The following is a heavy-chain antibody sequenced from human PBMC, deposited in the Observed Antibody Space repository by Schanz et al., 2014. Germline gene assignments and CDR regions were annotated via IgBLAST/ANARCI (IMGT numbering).Heavy chain of an antibody. CDR1: GGSISSGGSS. CDR2: IYHSGST. Sequence: QLQLQESGSGLVKPSQTLSLTCGVSGGSISSGGSSWNWIRLPPGKGLEWIGYIYHSGSTYYNPSLKSRVPMSLDTSKTQFSLKLPSVTAVDTAVYYCAGMATVTYFDFWGQGALVTVSS. CDR3: AGMATVTYFDF. D-gene: IGHD4-17*01. J-gene: IGHJ4*02. V-gene: IGHV4-30-2*01.